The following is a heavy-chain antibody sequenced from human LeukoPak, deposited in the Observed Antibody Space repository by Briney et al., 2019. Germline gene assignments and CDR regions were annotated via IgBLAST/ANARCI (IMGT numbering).Heavy chain of an antibody. D-gene: IGHD4-17*01. V-gene: IGHV3-30*18. Sequence: PGGSLRLSCAASGFTFSNYGMHWVRQAPGKGLEWVAVISYDGSNRYYADSVKGRFTISRDNSKNTLYLQMNSLRAEDTAVYYCAKPIMTTVTTPGLYFDYWGQGALVTVSS. CDR1: GFTFSNYG. CDR2: ISYDGSNR. J-gene: IGHJ4*02. CDR3: AKPIMTTVTTPGLYFDY.